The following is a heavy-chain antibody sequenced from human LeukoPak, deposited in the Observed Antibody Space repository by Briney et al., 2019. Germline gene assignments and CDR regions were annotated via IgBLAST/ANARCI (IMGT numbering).Heavy chain of an antibody. CDR3: ARAHCSGGSCYSYYFDY. CDR2: IYHSGST. V-gene: IGHV4-4*02. D-gene: IGHD2-15*01. CDR1: GGSISSSNW. J-gene: IGHJ4*02. Sequence: SETLSLTCAVSGGSISSSNWWSWVRQPPGKGLEWIGEIYHSGSTNYNPSLKSRVTISVDKSKNQFSLKLSSVTAADTAVYYCARAHCSGGSCYSYYFDYWGQGTLVTVSS.